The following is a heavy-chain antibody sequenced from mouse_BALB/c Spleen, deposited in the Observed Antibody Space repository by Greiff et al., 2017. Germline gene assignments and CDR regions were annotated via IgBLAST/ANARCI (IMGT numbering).Heavy chain of an antibody. CDR3: ARGMDYYGSSYYFDY. Sequence: DVKLVESGGGLVKPGGSLKLSCAASGFTFSSYAMSWVRQTPEKRLEWVASISSGGSTYYPDSVKGRFTISRDNARNILYLQMSSLRSEDTAMYYCARGMDYYGSSYYFDYWGQGTTLTVSS. V-gene: IGHV5-6-5*01. D-gene: IGHD1-1*01. J-gene: IGHJ2*01. CDR1: GFTFSSYA. CDR2: ISSGGST.